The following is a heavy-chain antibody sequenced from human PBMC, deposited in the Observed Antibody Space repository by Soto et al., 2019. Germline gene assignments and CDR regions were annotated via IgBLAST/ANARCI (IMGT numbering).Heavy chain of an antibody. D-gene: IGHD3-10*01. CDR2: IDPSDSQT. CDR1: RYSFSGYF. CDR3: ARFVRDQLPTIDY. V-gene: IGHV5-10-1*01. Sequence: PGESVNLPAIGSRYSFSGYFITWVLRQPGKGLEWMGRIDPSDSQTYYSPSFRGHVTISVTKSITTVFLQWSSLRASDTAMYYCARFVRDQLPTIDYWGQGALVTVSS. J-gene: IGHJ4*02.